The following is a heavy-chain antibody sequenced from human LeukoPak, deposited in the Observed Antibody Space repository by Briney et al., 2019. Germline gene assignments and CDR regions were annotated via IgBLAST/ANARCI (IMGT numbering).Heavy chain of an antibody. J-gene: IGHJ6*02. D-gene: IGHD5-18*01. CDR1: GFTFSSYG. CDR3: ARETVDTAIYYYYGMDV. CDR2: IWYDGSNK. V-gene: IGHV3-33*01. Sequence: PGRSLRLSCAASGFTFSSYGMHWVRQAPGKGLEWMAVIWYDGSNKYYADSVKGRFTISRDNSKNTLYLQMNSLRAEDTAVYYCARETVDTAIYYYYGMDVWGQGTTVTVSS.